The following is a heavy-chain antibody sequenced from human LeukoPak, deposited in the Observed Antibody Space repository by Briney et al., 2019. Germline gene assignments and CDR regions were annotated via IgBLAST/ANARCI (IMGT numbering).Heavy chain of an antibody. V-gene: IGHV4-39*02. CDR1: GGSISSSSYY. Sequence: SETLSLTCTVSGGSISSSSYYWGWIRQPPGKGLEWIGSIYYSGSTYYNPSLKSRVTISVDTSKNQFSLKLSSVTAADTAVYYCARDGEDSSSWIALPYYMDVWGKGTTVAVSS. CDR2: IYYSGST. J-gene: IGHJ6*03. CDR3: ARDGEDSSSWIALPYYMDV. D-gene: IGHD6-13*01.